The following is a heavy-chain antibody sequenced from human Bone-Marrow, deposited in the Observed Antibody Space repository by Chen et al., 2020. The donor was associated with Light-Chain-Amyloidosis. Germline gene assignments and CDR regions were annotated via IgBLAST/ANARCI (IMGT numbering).Heavy chain of an antibody. D-gene: IGHD3-22*01. J-gene: IGHJ4*02. Sequence: QVQLVQSGAEVKKPGASVKVSCKASGYTFTGYYMHWVRQAPGQGLEWMGWINPNSGGTNYAQKFQGRVTMTRDTSISTAYMERSRLGSDETALYYCARVHRHYYDSSGYYDYWGQGTLVTVSS. V-gene: IGHV1-2*02. CDR1: GYTFTGYY. CDR2: INPNSGGT. CDR3: ARVHRHYYDSSGYYDY.